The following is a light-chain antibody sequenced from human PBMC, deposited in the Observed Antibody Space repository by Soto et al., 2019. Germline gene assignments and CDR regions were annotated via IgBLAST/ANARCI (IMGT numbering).Light chain of an antibody. CDR3: CSYAGSSTFYV. Sequence: QSALTQPASVYGSHGQSITISCTGTSSDVGSYNLVSWYQQHPGKAPKLMIYEGSKRPSGVSNRFSGSKSGNTASLTISGLQAEEEADYYCCSYAGSSTFYVFGTGTKVPXL. J-gene: IGLJ1*01. V-gene: IGLV2-23*01. CDR2: EGS. CDR1: SSDVGSYNL.